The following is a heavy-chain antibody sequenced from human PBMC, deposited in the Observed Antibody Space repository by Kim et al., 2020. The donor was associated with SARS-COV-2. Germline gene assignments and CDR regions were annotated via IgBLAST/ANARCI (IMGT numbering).Heavy chain of an antibody. CDR3: ARGWTTARFDY. J-gene: IGHJ4*02. D-gene: IGHD1-1*01. V-gene: IGHV1-18*01. Sequence: NYAQKLQGRVTMTTDTSTSTAYMELRSLRSDDTAVYYCARGWTTARFDYWGQGTLVTVSS.